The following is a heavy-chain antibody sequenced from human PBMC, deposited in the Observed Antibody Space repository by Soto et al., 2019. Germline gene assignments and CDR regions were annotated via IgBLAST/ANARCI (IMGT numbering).Heavy chain of an antibody. J-gene: IGHJ4*02. D-gene: IGHD4-17*01. CDR1: GLSIDDSA. CDR2: ISWSSGRF. V-gene: IGHV3-9*01. CDR3: VKAFKAYTVTTYFEH. Sequence: EVELVESGGGLVQPGRSLRLSCAASGLSIDDSAMHWVRQVPGKGLEWVAGISWSSGRFGYVDSVKGRFTISRDNAKNSLYLQMDSLRPEDTAFYYCVKAFKAYTVTTYFEHWGRGALVTVS.